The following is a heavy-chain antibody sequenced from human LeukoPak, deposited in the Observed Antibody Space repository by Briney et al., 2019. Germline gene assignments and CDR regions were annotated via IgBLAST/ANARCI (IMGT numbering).Heavy chain of an antibody. CDR3: ARARSIAARPFWFDP. D-gene: IGHD6-6*01. CDR1: GYTFTGYY. V-gene: IGHV1-2*02. J-gene: IGHJ5*02. Sequence: PRASVKVSCKASGYTFTGYYMHWVRQAPGQGLEWMGWINPNSGGTNYAQKFQGRVTMTRDTSISTAYMELSRLRSDDTAVYYCARARSIAARPFWFDPWGQGTLVTVSS. CDR2: INPNSGGT.